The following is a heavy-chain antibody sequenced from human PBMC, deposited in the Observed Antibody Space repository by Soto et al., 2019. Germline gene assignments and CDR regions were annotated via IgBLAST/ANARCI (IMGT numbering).Heavy chain of an antibody. V-gene: IGHV3-21*01. J-gene: IGHJ6*02. CDR1: GFSFSSYS. D-gene: IGHD6-13*01. Sequence: PGGSLRLSCVASGFSFSSYSMNWVRQAPGKGLEWVSYISSSSYIYYADSVKGRFTISRDNAKNSLYLQMNSLRAEDTAVYYCARTPSSSWASYYYYGMDVWGQGTTVTVSS. CDR2: ISSSSYI. CDR3: ARTPSSSWASYYYYGMDV.